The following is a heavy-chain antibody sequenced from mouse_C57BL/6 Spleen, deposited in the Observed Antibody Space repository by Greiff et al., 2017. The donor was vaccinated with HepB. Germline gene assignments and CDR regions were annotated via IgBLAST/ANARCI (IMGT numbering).Heavy chain of an antibody. Sequence: VKVVESGPGLVQPSQSLSITCTVSGFSLTSYGVHWVRQSPGKGLEWLGVIWSGGSTDYNAAFISRLSISKDNSKSQVFFKMNSLQADDTAIYYCARSTTVVANYFDYWGQGTTLTVAS. D-gene: IGHD1-1*01. CDR2: IWSGGST. V-gene: IGHV2-2*01. CDR1: GFSLTSYG. J-gene: IGHJ2*01. CDR3: ARSTTVVANYFDY.